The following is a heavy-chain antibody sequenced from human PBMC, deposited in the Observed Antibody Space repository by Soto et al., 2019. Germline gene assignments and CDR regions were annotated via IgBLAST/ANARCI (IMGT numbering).Heavy chain of an antibody. D-gene: IGHD6-13*01. V-gene: IGHV5-51*01. CDR3: AGVAAAEKRDYYYYGMDV. Sequence: GESLKISCKGSGYSFTSYWIGWVRQMPGKGLEWMGIIYPGDSDTRYSPSFQGQVTISADKSISTAYLQWSSLKASDTAMYYCAGVAAAEKRDYYYYGMDVWGQGTTVTVSS. J-gene: IGHJ6*02. CDR1: GYSFTSYW. CDR2: IYPGDSDT.